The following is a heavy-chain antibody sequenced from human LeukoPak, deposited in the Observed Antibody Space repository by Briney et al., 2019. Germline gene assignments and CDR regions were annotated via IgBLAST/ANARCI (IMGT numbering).Heavy chain of an antibody. CDR2: VDPTGGGP. Sequence: ASVKVSCKASGYTFTSYYIHWVRQAPGQGPEWMGIVDPTGGGPSYAQKFQGRVTVTRDTSTSTVHMELSGLRSKDTAVYYCARDQEGFDYWGQGTLVTVSS. CDR3: ARDQEGFDY. V-gene: IGHV1-46*01. CDR1: GYTFTSYY. J-gene: IGHJ4*02.